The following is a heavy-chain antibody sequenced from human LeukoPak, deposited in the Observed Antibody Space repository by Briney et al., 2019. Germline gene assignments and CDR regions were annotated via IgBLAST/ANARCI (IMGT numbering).Heavy chain of an antibody. D-gene: IGHD1-14*01. CDR1: GFTFSSSG. V-gene: IGHV3-33*01. J-gene: IGHJ3*02. CDR3: ARVGSDRNVFDI. CDR2: IWCDGSNK. Sequence: GGSLRLSCAASGFTFSSSGMHWVRQAPGKGLEWVAVIWCDGSNKYYTESVKGRFAISRDNSKNTLYLQMNSLRVEDTAVYYCARVGSDRNVFDIWGQGTMVTVSS.